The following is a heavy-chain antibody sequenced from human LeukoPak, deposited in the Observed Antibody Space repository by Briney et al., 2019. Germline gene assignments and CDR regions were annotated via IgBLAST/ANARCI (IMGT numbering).Heavy chain of an antibody. V-gene: IGHV1-2*06. J-gene: IGHJ4*02. CDR3: GTAFGVMDLDY. CDR2: INPNSGDT. CDR1: GYTFTGYY. Sequence: ASVKVSCKASGYTFTGYYMHWVRQAPGQGLEWMGQINPNSGDTNYAQKFQGRVTMTRDTSISTAYMELSRLRSDDMAVYFCGTAFGVMDLDYWGQGTLVTVSS. D-gene: IGHD3-3*01.